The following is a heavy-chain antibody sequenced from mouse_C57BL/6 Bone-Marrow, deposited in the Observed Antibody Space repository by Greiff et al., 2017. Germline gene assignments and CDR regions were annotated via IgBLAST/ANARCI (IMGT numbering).Heavy chain of an antibody. CDR2: ISDGGSYT. CDR1: GFTFSSYA. V-gene: IGHV5-4*03. J-gene: IGHJ4*01. CDR3: ARGHYGSMDY. D-gene: IGHD1-1*01. Sequence: EVKLVESGGGLVKPGGSLTLSCAASGFTFSSYALSWVRQTPEKRLEWVATISDGGSYTYYPDTVQGRFTISRDNAKNTLYLQMSRLKSADTAMYYCARGHYGSMDYGGQGTAVTVSA.